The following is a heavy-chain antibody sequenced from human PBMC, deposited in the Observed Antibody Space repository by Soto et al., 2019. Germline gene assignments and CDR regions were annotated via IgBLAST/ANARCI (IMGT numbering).Heavy chain of an antibody. V-gene: IGHV1-69*01. J-gene: IGHJ4*02. CDR1: GDSFSSYA. CDR2: IIPIFETA. CDR3: AASDSSSWQHDY. Sequence: QVQLVQSGAEMKKPGSSVKVSCKVSGDSFSSYAISWVRQAPGEGLEWVGGIIPIFETANYAQNFQGRVTINAVGFTTTAYLEGTRLRPQDTAVFYCAASDSSSWQHDYWGQGTLITVSS. D-gene: IGHD6-13*01.